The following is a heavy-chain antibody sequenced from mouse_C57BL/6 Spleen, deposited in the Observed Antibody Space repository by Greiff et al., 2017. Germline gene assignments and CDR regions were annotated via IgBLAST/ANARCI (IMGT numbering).Heavy chain of an antibody. CDR2: IHPTDSDT. Sequence: VQLQQPGAELVKPGASVKVSCKASGYTFTSYWMHWVKQRPGQGLEWIGRIHPTDSDTNYNQKFKGKATLTVDKSSSTAYMQLISLTSDDSAVYYCAIDYGSSYWFAYWGKGTLVTVSA. CDR3: AIDYGSSYWFAY. J-gene: IGHJ3*01. V-gene: IGHV1-74*01. CDR1: GYTFTSYW. D-gene: IGHD1-1*01.